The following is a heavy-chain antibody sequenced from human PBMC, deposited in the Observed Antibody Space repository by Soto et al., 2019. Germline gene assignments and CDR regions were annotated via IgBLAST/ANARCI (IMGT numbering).Heavy chain of an antibody. J-gene: IGHJ4*02. CDR3: GGRYGFFFDY. V-gene: IGHV4-59*08. D-gene: IGHD5-18*01. CDR2: IYYSGST. Sequence: SETLSLTCTVSGGSIRSYYWSWIRQPPGKGLEWIGYIYYSGSTNYNPSLKSRVTISVDTSKNQFSLKLSSVTAADTAGYYCGGRYGFFFDYGGQGTLVPVSS. CDR1: GGSIRSYY.